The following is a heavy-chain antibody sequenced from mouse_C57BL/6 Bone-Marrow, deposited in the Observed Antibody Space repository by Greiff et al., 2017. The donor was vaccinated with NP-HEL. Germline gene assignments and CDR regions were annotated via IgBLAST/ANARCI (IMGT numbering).Heavy chain of an antibody. J-gene: IGHJ2*01. CDR1: GYSITSGYY. Sequence: EVKLMESGPGLVKPSQSLSLTCSVTGYSITSGYYWNWIRQFPGNKLEWMGYISYDGSNKYNPSLKNRISITRDTSKNQFFLKLNSVTTEDTATYYCASLLDGLDYWGQGTTLTVSS. CDR3: ASLLDGLDY. D-gene: IGHD2-3*01. CDR2: ISYDGSN. V-gene: IGHV3-6*01.